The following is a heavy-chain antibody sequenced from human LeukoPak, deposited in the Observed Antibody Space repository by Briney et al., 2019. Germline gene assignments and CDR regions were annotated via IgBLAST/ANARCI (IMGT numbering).Heavy chain of an antibody. J-gene: IGHJ6*02. V-gene: IGHV4-59*11. Sequence: SETLSLTGTVAGASITNPYCGWIRQPPGKGLGWIAFVHYGGHTNQNPSLRSRATISLATSKNQFSLRLSSVTAADTAVYYCARDGARLTGTSGMDVWGHGTTVTVSS. D-gene: IGHD4-17*01. CDR1: GASITNPY. CDR3: ARDGARLTGTSGMDV. CDR2: VHYGGHT.